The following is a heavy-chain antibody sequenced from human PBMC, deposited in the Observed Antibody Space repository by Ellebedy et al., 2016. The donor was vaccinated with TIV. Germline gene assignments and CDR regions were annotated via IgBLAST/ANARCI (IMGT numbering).Heavy chain of an antibody. CDR2: IYYSGST. CDR1: GGSVSSGSYY. D-gene: IGHD6-19*01. Sequence: SETLSLTXTVSGGSVSSGSYYWSWIRQPPGKGLEWIGYIYYSGSTNYNPSLKSRVTISVDTSKNQFSLKLSSVTAADTAVYYCARSSTSIAVAGAIDYWGQGTLVTVSS. V-gene: IGHV4-61*01. J-gene: IGHJ4*02. CDR3: ARSSTSIAVAGAIDY.